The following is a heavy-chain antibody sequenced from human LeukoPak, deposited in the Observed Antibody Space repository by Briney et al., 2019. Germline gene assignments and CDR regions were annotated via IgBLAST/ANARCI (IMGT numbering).Heavy chain of an antibody. CDR1: GGSISSYY. D-gene: IGHD4-17*01. CDR3: ARALDYGGPDAFDI. Sequence: SETLSLTCTVSGGSISSYYWSWIRQPPGKGLEWIGYIYYSGSTNYNPSLTSRVTISVDKSKNQFSLKLSSVTAADTAVYYCARALDYGGPDAFDIWGQGTMVTVSS. V-gene: IGHV4-59*01. CDR2: IYYSGST. J-gene: IGHJ3*02.